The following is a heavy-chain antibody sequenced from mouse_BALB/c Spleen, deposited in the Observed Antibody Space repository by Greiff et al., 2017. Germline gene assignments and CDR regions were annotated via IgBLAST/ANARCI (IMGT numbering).Heavy chain of an antibody. CDR2: IYPGSGST. J-gene: IGHJ3*01. CDR1: GYTFTSYW. CDR3: TRFDYDAY. Sequence: LQQPGSELVRPGASVKLSCKASGYTFTSYWMHWVKQRPGQGLEWIGNIYPGSGSTNYDEKFKSKATLTVDTSSSTAYMQLSSLTSEDSAVYYCTRFDYDAYWGQGTLVTVSA. V-gene: IGHV1S22*01. D-gene: IGHD2-4*01.